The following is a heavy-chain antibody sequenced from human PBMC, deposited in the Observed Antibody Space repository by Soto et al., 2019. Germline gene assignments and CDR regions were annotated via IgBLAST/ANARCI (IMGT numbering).Heavy chain of an antibody. CDR2: ISYDGDNK. D-gene: IGHD2-15*01. Sequence: GGSLRLSCAASGFIFSSEAMHWVRQAPGKGLEWVAGISYDGDNKHYADSVKGRFTISRDNSKNTLYLQMSSLTAGDTAVYYCARDVVGYCGGGRCFASFDYWGQGTLITVSS. CDR1: GFIFSSEA. V-gene: IGHV3-30-3*01. CDR3: ARDVVGYCGGGRCFASFDY. J-gene: IGHJ4*02.